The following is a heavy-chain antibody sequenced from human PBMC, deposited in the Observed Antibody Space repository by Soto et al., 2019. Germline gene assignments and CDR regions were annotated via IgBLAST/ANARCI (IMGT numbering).Heavy chain of an antibody. CDR3: ARELMTYYDFWSGSNPAGMDV. V-gene: IGHV4-4*07. Sequence: LALTSTVYGDSLNCYYWSWIRQHAGKGLEWIGRIYTSGRTNYNPSLKSRVTMSVDTSKNQFSLKLNSVPAADRAVYYCARELMTYYDFWSGSNPAGMDVWGQGTTGTVSS. CDR1: GDSLNCYY. CDR2: IYTSGRT. D-gene: IGHD3-3*01. J-gene: IGHJ6*01.